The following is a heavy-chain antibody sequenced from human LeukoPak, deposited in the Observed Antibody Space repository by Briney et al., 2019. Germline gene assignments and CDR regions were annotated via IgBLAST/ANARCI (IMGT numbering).Heavy chain of an antibody. Sequence: GGSLRLSCTASGFTFDDYGVAWVRQVPGEGLEWVGFIRSKTYIEATEYAVSVIGRCTFSRDDSKRIAYLQMNSLKTEDTAMYYCARPLVDRMATIDWYFDLWGRGTLVTVSS. V-gene: IGHV3-49*04. CDR3: ARPLVDRMATIDWYFDL. CDR2: IRSKTYIEAT. CDR1: GFTFDDYG. D-gene: IGHD5-12*01. J-gene: IGHJ2*01.